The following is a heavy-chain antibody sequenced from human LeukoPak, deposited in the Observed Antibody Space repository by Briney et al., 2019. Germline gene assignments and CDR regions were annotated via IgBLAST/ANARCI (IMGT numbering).Heavy chain of an antibody. CDR2: LYNRGST. J-gene: IGHJ3*02. D-gene: IGHD6-19*01. CDR1: GGSISSYY. V-gene: IGHV4-59*01. CDR3: ARDRPGIAEAGDAFDI. Sequence: PSETLSLTCTVSGGSISSYYWSWIRQPPGKGLEWIGYLYNRGSTNYNPSLKSRVTISVDTSKNLFSLKLRSVTAADTAVYYCARDRPGIAEAGDAFDIWGQGTMVTVSS.